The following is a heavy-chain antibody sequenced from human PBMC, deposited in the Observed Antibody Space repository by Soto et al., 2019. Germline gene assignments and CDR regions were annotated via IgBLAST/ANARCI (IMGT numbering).Heavy chain of an antibody. J-gene: IGHJ6*03. Sequence: GGSLRLSCAGSEFTFSAYAMSWVPQASGKGLEWVSSISSSSIYTYYADSGKGRFTISRDNAKNSVYLQMNSLRAEDTAVYYCARDFKESQYYYYCMDVWGKGTTVTVSS. V-gene: IGHV3-21*06. CDR2: ISSSSIYT. CDR1: EFTFSAYA. CDR3: ARDFKESQYYYYCMDV. D-gene: IGHD3-10*01.